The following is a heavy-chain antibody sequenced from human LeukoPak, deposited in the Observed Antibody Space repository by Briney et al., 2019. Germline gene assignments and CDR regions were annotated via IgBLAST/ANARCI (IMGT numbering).Heavy chain of an antibody. Sequence: GSVKVSCKASGYTFTSYYMHWVRQAPGQGLEWMGIINPSGGSTSYAQKFQGRVTMTRDTSTSTVYMELSSLRSEDTAVYYCARDLGALTALDYWGQGTLVTVSS. D-gene: IGHD1-14*01. CDR1: GYTFTSYY. CDR3: ARDLGALTALDY. V-gene: IGHV1-46*01. J-gene: IGHJ4*02. CDR2: INPSGGST.